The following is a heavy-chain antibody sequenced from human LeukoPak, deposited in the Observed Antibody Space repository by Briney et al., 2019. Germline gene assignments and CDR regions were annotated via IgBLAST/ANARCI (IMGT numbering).Heavy chain of an antibody. J-gene: IGHJ4*02. D-gene: IGHD3-22*01. CDR2: IIPISGTA. Sequence: SVKVSCKASGGTFSSYAISWVRQAPGQGLEWMGGIIPISGTANYAQKFQGRVTITADESTSTAYMELSSLRSEDTAVYYCARGGDYYDSSGYYCDYWGQGTLVTVSS. CDR3: ARGGDYYDSSGYYCDY. V-gene: IGHV1-69*01. CDR1: GGTFSSYA.